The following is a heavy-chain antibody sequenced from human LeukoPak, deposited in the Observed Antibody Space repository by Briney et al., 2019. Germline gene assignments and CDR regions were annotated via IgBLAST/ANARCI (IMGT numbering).Heavy chain of an antibody. CDR3: ARDPITGTTGGYY. Sequence: PGGSLRLSCAASGFTFSSYEMNWVRQAPGKGLEGVSYISSSGSTIYYADSVKGRFTISRDNAKNSLYLQMNSLRAEDTAVYYCARDPITGTTGGYYWGQGTLVTVSS. CDR2: ISSSGSTI. CDR1: GFTFSSYE. J-gene: IGHJ4*02. D-gene: IGHD1-20*01. V-gene: IGHV3-48*03.